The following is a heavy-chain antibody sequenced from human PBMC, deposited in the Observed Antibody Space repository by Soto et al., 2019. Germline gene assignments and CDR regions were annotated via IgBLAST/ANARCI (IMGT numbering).Heavy chain of an antibody. Sequence: GGSLRLSCAASGFTFTSYAMSWVRQAPGKGLEWVSAISGTGGSTYYTDSVKGRFTISRDNSKNTLYLQMNSLRAEDTAVYYCAQDQYSGSPGKPDYWGQGILVTVSS. CDR2: ISGTGGST. J-gene: IGHJ4*02. V-gene: IGHV3-23*01. CDR1: GFTFTSYA. D-gene: IGHD1-26*01. CDR3: AQDQYSGSPGKPDY.